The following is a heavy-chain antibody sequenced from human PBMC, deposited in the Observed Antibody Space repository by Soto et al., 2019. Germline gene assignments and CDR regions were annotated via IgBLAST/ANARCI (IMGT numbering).Heavy chain of an antibody. CDR2: ISYDGSNK. D-gene: IGHD3-3*01. CDR3: AKTRFKIFGVSPGSMDV. CDR1: GFTFSSYG. V-gene: IGHV3-30*18. Sequence: GGSLRLSCAASGFTFSSYGMHWVRQAPGKGLEWVAVISYDGSNKYYADSVKGRFTISRDNSKNTLYLQMNSLRAEDTAVYYCAKTRFKIFGVSPGSMDVWGQGTTVTVSS. J-gene: IGHJ6*02.